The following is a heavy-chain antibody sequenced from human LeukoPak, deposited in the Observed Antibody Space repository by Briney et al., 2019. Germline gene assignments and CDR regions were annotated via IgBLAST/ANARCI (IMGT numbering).Heavy chain of an antibody. CDR1: GYTFTGYY. CDR2: INPNSGGT. V-gene: IGHV1-2*02. Sequence: ASVKVSCKASGYTFTGYYMHWVRQAPGQGLDWMGWINPNSGGTNYAQKFQGRVTMNRDTSISTAYMELSRLRSDDTAVYYCARDLLEYCSSTSCYDPHDAFDIWGQGTMVTVSS. CDR3: ARDLLEYCSSTSCYDPHDAFDI. D-gene: IGHD2-2*01. J-gene: IGHJ3*02.